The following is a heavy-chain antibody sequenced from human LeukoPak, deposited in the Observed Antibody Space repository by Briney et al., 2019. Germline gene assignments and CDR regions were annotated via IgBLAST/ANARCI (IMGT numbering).Heavy chain of an antibody. CDR1: AFIFSGHW. CDR2: IKEDGSER. Sequence: AGGSLRLSCEGSAFIFSGHWMNWVRQTPGKGLEWVASIKEDGSERQYVDSVKGRFSISRDNTKGSLFLQLNSLRAEDTAVYYCAKGHYYGSGSLDYWGQGTLVTVSS. J-gene: IGHJ4*02. D-gene: IGHD3-10*01. V-gene: IGHV3-7*03. CDR3: AKGHYYGSGSLDY.